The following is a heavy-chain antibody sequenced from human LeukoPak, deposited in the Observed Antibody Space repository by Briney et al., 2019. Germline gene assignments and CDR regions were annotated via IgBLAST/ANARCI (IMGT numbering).Heavy chain of an antibody. J-gene: IGHJ4*02. Sequence: GGSLRLSCAASGFTFSSYSMNWVRQAPGKGLEWVSYISSGSSTIYHADSVKGRFTISRDNSKNTLYLQMNSLRAEDTAVYYCAKTHLGYCSGGSCYDFDYWGQGTPVTVSS. CDR1: GFTFSSYS. CDR3: AKTHLGYCSGGSCYDFDY. V-gene: IGHV3-48*01. D-gene: IGHD2-15*01. CDR2: ISSGSSTI.